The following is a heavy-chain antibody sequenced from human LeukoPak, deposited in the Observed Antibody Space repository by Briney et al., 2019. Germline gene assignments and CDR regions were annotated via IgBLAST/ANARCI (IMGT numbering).Heavy chain of an antibody. D-gene: IGHD2-2*01. J-gene: IGHJ4*02. Sequence: ASVKVSCKVSGYTLTELSMHWVRQAPGKGLEWMGGFDPEDGETIYAQKFQGRVTMTEDTSTDTAYMELSSLRSEDTAVYYCATDLLCSSTSCLLRGWGQGTLVTVSS. CDR1: GYTLTELS. CDR2: FDPEDGET. V-gene: IGHV1-24*01. CDR3: ATDLLCSSTSCLLRG.